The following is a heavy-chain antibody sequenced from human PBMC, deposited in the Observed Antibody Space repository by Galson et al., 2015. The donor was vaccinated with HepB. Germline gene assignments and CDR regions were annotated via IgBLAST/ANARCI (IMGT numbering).Heavy chain of an antibody. J-gene: IGHJ4*02. D-gene: IGHD3-16*01. CDR1: GFTVSSYC. CDR3: ARGLCGGCYVDY. CDR2: IRYDGSKK. V-gene: IGHV3-33*08. Sequence: SLRLSCAASGFTVSSYCMHWVRQAPGKGLEWVPLIRYDGSKKGYADSVKGRFTISRDNSKNTLYLQMNSLRAEDTAVYYCARGLCGGCYVDYWGQGTLVTVSS.